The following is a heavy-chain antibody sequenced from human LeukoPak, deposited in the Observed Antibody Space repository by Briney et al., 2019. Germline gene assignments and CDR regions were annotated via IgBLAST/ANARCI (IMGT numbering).Heavy chain of an antibody. CDR3: ARDLYRDSLPVSWFDP. CDR2: ISDYNGNT. D-gene: IGHD4-11*01. V-gene: IGHV1-18*01. J-gene: IGHJ5*02. CDR1: GYTFTSYG. Sequence: ASVEVSCKASGYTFTSYGISWVRQAPGQGFEWMGWISDYNGNTNYAQKLQGRVTMTTDTSTSTAYMELRSLRSDDTAVYYCARDLYRDSLPVSWFDPWGQGTLVTVSS.